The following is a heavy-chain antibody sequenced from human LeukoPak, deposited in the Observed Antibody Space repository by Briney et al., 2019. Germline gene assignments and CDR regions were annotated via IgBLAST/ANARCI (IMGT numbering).Heavy chain of an antibody. CDR1: AGTFSSYA. J-gene: IGHJ6*03. Sequence: GSSVKVSCKASAGTFSSYAISWVRQAPGQWLEWMGGIIPIFGTANYAQKFQGTVTITTDESTSTAYMELSSLRTEDTAVYYCGRDLRIAVAGRYYYYYMDVWGKGTTVTVSS. V-gene: IGHV1-69*05. CDR3: GRDLRIAVAGRYYYYYMDV. D-gene: IGHD6-19*01. CDR2: IIPIFGTA.